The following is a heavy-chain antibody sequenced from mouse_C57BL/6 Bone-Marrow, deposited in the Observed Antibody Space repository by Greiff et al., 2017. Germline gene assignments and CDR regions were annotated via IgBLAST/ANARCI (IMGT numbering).Heavy chain of an antibody. CDR1: GYTFTSYW. D-gene: IGHD2-2*01. V-gene: IGHV1-50*01. J-gene: IGHJ3*01. CDR3: ATVSTMVTTGGFAY. Sequence: QVQLQQPGAELVKPGASVKLSCKASGYTFTSYWMQWVKQRPGQGLEWIGEIDPSDSYTNYTQKFKGKATLTVDTSSSTAYMQLSSLTSEDSAVYYSATVSTMVTTGGFAYWGQGTLVTVSA. CDR2: IDPSDSYT.